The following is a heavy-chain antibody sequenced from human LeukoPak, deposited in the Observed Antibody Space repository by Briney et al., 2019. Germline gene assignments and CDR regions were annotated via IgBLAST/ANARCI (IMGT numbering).Heavy chain of an antibody. CDR1: GGTFSSYA. CDR2: IIPIFGIA. D-gene: IGHD2-21*02. J-gene: IGHJ5*02. CDR3: ARVGGQAYCGGDCYYNWFDP. Sequence: SVKVSCKASGGTFSSYAISWVRQAPGQGLEWVGRIIPIFGIANYAQKFQGRVTITADKSTSTAYMELSSLRSEDTAVYYCARVGGQAYCGGDCYYNWFDPWGQGTLVTVSS. V-gene: IGHV1-69*04.